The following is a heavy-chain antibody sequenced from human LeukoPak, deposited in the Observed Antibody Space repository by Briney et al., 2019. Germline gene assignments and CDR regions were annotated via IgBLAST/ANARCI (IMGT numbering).Heavy chain of an antibody. D-gene: IGHD3-22*01. Sequence: EASVKVSCKASGYTFTSYGISWVRQAPGQGLEWMGWISAYNGNTNYAQKLQGRVTMTTDTSTSTAYMELRSLRSDDTAVYYCARGPENWYDSSGQLDYWGQGTLVTVSS. V-gene: IGHV1-18*01. CDR1: GYTFTSYG. CDR3: ARGPENWYDSSGQLDY. J-gene: IGHJ4*02. CDR2: ISAYNGNT.